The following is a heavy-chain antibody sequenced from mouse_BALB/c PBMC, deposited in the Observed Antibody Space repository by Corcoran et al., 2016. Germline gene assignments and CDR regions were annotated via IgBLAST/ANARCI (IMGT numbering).Heavy chain of an antibody. Sequence: QVQLQQSGAELMKPGASVKLSCKATGYTFSSYWLEWVRQRPGHGLEWIGESFPGIYNTNYNEKFKGKATFTADTSSNTAYMQLSSLTSEDSAVYDCARSGHYLMDYEGQGTSVTVSS. CDR2: SFPGIYNT. D-gene: IGHD2-1*01. CDR1: GYTFSSYW. V-gene: IGHV1-9*01. CDR3: ARSGHYLMDY. J-gene: IGHJ4*01.